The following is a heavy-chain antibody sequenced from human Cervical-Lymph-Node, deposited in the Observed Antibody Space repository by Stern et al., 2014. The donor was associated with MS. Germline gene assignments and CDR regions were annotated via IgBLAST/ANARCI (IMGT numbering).Heavy chain of an antibody. D-gene: IGHD2-15*01. CDR1: GFPFSAYA. CDR2: ISRRGGST. CDR3: AKDRELVVVTFDS. J-gene: IGHJ4*02. Sequence: EVQLLESGGGLVQPGGSLGLSCAASGFPFSAYAMSWVRQAPGKGLGWVSAISRRGGSTFYADSVQGRFTISRDNSKNTLYLQMNSLRAEDTAVYYCAKDRELVVVTFDSWGQGTLVTVSS. V-gene: IGHV3-23*01.